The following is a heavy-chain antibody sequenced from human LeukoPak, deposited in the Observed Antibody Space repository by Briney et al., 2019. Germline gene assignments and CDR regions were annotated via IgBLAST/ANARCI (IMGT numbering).Heavy chain of an antibody. CDR2: FSGSDDST. CDR1: GFTFSSYA. Sequence: GESLRLSCAASGFTFSSYAMSWVRQAPGKGLEWVLTFSGSDDSTYYADSVKGRFTISRDNSKDTLYLQMSSLRVEDTAVYYCAKGSRTSSYTGADFWGQGTLVTVSS. D-gene: IGHD2-2*02. J-gene: IGHJ4*02. CDR3: AKGSRTSSYTGADF. V-gene: IGHV3-23*01.